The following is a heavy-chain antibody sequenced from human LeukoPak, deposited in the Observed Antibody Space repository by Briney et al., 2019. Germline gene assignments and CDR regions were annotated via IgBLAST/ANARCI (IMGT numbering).Heavy chain of an antibody. CDR2: ISPDGRDK. Sequence: GRSLSLSCAASGFTLSNYAMHWVRQAPGKGLEWVAVISPDGRDKHFADSVKGRFTISRDNSGSTLYLQMSSLRGEDTAVYYCARDLDKAAKYYFDNWGQGTLVTVSS. D-gene: IGHD6-25*01. CDR1: GFTLSNYA. V-gene: IGHV3-30*03. CDR3: ARDLDKAAKYYFDN. J-gene: IGHJ4*02.